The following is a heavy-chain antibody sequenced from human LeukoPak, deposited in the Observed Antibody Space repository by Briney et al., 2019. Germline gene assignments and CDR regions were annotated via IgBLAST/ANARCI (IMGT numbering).Heavy chain of an antibody. J-gene: IGHJ6*02. CDR3: ARGPYYDILTPLRGYYGMDV. Sequence: SETLSLTCTVSGGSISSGDYYWSWIRQPPGKGLEWIGYIYYSGSTYYNPSLKSRVTISVDTSKNQFSLKLSSVTAADTAVYYCARGPYYDILTPLRGYYGMDVWGQGTTVTVSS. CDR1: GGSISSGDYY. D-gene: IGHD3-9*01. V-gene: IGHV4-30-4*01. CDR2: IYYSGST.